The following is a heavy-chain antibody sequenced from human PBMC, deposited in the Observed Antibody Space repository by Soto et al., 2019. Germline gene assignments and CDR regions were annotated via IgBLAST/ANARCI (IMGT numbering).Heavy chain of an antibody. V-gene: IGHV1-2*04. J-gene: IGHJ4*02. D-gene: IGHD3-3*01. CDR1: GYTFTGYY. Sequence: ASVKVSCKASGYTFTGYYMHWVRQAPGQGLEWMGWINPNSGGTNYAQKFQGWVTMTRDTSISTAYMELSRLRSDDTAVYYCWVAGSTGYSYDFWSGYYSHFDYWGQGTLVTVSS. CDR2: INPNSGGT. CDR3: WVAGSTGYSYDFWSGYYSHFDY.